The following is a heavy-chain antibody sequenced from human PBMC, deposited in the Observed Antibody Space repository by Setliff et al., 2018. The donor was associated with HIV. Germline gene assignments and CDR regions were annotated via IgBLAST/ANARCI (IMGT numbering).Heavy chain of an antibody. J-gene: IGHJ3*02. CDR2: IYYSGST. Sequence: SETLSLTCTVSGDSINSGDYYWTWIRHHPGKGLEWIGYIYYSGSTNYNPSLKSRVIISVDSSKNQFFLKLTSVTAADTAMYYCARVSQDLLGAFDIWGQGTMVTV. V-gene: IGHV4-31*03. CDR3: ARVSQDLLGAFDI. CDR1: GDSINSGDYY. D-gene: IGHD7-27*01.